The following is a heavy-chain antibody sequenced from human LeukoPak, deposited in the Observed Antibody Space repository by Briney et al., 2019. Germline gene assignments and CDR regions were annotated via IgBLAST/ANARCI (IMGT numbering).Heavy chain of an antibody. V-gene: IGHV1-18*01. CDR1: GYTFTSYG. J-gene: IGHJ4*02. CDR2: ISAYNGNT. Sequence: GASVKVSCKASGYTFTSYGISWVRQAPGQGLEWMGWISAYNGNTNYAQKLQGRVTMTTDTSTSTAYMELRSLRSDDTAVYYCARDGPCSSSSGVFDYWGQGTLVTVSS. D-gene: IGHD6-6*01. CDR3: ARDGPCSSSSGVFDY.